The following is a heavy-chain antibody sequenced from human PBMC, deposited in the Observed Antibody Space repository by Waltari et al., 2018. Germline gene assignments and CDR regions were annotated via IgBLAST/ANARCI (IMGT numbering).Heavy chain of an antibody. V-gene: IGHV3-53*02. Sequence: EVQLVETGGGLIQPGGSLRLSCAASGFTVSSNYMSWVRQAPGKGLEWVSFSYSGGSTYYADSVKGRFTISRDNSKNTLYLQMNSLRAEDTAVYYCARSFSPALVFDYWGQGTLVTVSS. CDR1: GFTVSSNY. CDR2: SYSGGST. J-gene: IGHJ4*02. D-gene: IGHD2-2*01. CDR3: ARSFSPALVFDY.